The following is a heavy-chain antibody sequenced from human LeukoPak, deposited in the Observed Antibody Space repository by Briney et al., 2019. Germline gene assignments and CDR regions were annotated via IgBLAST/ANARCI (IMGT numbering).Heavy chain of an antibody. CDR3: TTEGGSGWYSGYYYYMDV. D-gene: IGHD6-19*01. CDR1: GFTFSGSA. V-gene: IGHV3-73*01. CDR2: IRSTANGYAT. Sequence: GGSLRLSCAASGFTFSGSALHWVRQASGKGLEWVGRIRSTANGYATAYAASVKGRFTISRDDSKNTAYLQMNSLKTEDTAVYYCTTEGGSGWYSGYYYYMDVWGKGTTVTVSS. J-gene: IGHJ6*03.